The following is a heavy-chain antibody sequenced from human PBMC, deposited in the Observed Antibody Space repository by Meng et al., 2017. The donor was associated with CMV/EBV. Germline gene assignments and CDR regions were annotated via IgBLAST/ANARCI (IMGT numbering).Heavy chain of an antibody. Sequence: QVHMQESGPGLLKPSQTLSLTCSVSGGSISSGDYYWSWIRQPPGKGLEWIGYIYYSGTTYYNPSLESRVTISVDTSKNQFSLNLSSVTAADTAVYYCARLSGSGTTSTGYHYAFDSWGQGTLVTVSS. J-gene: IGHJ4*02. CDR1: GGSISSGDYY. CDR2: IYYSGTT. D-gene: IGHD3-22*01. V-gene: IGHV4-30-4*08. CDR3: ARLSGSGTTSTGYHYAFDS.